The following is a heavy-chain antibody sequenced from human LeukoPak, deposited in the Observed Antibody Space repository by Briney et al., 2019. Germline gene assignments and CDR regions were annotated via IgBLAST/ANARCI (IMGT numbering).Heavy chain of an antibody. J-gene: IGHJ5*02. D-gene: IGHD1-20*01. Sequence: SETLSLTCTVSGGSISSGGYYWSWIRQPAGKGLEWIGRIYTSGSTNYNPSLKSRVTISVDTSKNQFSLKLSSVTAADTAVYYCARDNWIRPYNWFDPWGQGTLVTVSS. CDR3: ARDNWIRPYNWFDP. CDR1: GGSISSGGYY. CDR2: IYTSGST. V-gene: IGHV4-61*02.